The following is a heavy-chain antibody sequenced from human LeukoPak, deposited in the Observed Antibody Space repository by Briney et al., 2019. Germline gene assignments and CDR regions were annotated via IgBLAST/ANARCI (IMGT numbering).Heavy chain of an antibody. Sequence: GRSLRLSCVDSGFTFSGYVMHWVRQAPGKGLECVAVISVDGNNKNYGDSVKGRFTISRDNSKNTLYLQMNSLRAEDTAVYYCAKDLREYSSAWLDYWGQGTLVIVSS. V-gene: IGHV3-30*18. CDR2: ISVDGNNK. J-gene: IGHJ4*02. CDR3: AKDLREYSSAWLDY. D-gene: IGHD6-19*01. CDR1: GFTFSGYV.